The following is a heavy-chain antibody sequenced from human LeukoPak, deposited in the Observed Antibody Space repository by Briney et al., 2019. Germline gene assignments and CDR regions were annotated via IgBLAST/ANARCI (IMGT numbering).Heavy chain of an antibody. CDR3: VKGHCSSSSCFPNYYYYMDV. V-gene: IGHV3-9*01. J-gene: IGHJ6*03. D-gene: IGHD2-15*01. Sequence: GRSLRLSCAGSGFTFDEHAMHWVRQAPGKGLEWVSGISWNSGSIAYADSVKGRFTISRDNAKNLLFLQMSSLRVADTALYYCVKGHCSSSSCFPNYYYYMDVWGTGTTVTVSS. CDR1: GFTFDEHA. CDR2: ISWNSGSI.